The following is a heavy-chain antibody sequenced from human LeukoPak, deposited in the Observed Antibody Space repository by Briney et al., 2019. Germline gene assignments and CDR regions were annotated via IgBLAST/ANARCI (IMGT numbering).Heavy chain of an antibody. CDR2: VKSDGSNP. J-gene: IGHJ4*02. CDR3: ARDIVSGSGSLDY. Sequence: GGSLRLSCAASRFSFSNYWMHWVRQAPGKGLVWVTRVKSDGSNPSYADSVKGRFTISRDNAENMLYLQMNTLGAEDTAVYYCARDIVSGSGSLDYWGQGTLVTVSS. V-gene: IGHV3-74*01. CDR1: RFSFSNYW. D-gene: IGHD3-10*01.